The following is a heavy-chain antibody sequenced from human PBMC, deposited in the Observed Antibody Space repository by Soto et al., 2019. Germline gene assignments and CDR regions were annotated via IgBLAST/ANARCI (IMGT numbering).Heavy chain of an antibody. Sequence: GGSLRLSCAASGFTFSSYAMSWVRQAPGKGLEWVSAISGSGGSTYYADSVKGRFTISRDNSKNTLYLQMNSLRAEDTAVYYCAKIRNGVRGVIGAFDYWGQGTLVTVSS. CDR3: AKIRNGVRGVIGAFDY. CDR1: GFTFSSYA. V-gene: IGHV3-23*01. CDR2: ISGSGGST. D-gene: IGHD3-10*01. J-gene: IGHJ4*02.